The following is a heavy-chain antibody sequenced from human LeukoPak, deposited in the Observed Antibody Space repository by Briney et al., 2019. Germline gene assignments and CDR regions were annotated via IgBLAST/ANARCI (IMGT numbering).Heavy chain of an antibody. V-gene: IGHV3-11*04. CDR1: GFTFSDYY. J-gene: IGHJ4*02. CDR3: ARERSSPLDY. Sequence: GGSLRLSCAASGFTFSDYYMSWIGRAPGKGLEWVSYISSRGSTIYYAASVKGRFTISRDNAKNSLYLQMNSLRAEDTAVYYCARERSSPLDYWGQGTLVTVSS. D-gene: IGHD2-2*01. CDR2: ISSRGSTI.